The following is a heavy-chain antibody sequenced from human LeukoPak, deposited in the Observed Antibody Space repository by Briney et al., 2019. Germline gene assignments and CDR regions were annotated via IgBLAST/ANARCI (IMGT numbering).Heavy chain of an antibody. D-gene: IGHD3-22*01. Sequence: SGGSLRLSCATSGLAVNIIYMGCVRQAPGEGLEWVSVIYAGGSTYYGGSVRGRFTISRDNSMNTLHLQMNSLRAEDTAVYYCAKAYYDTSGRMGGFDYWGQGTLVTVSS. V-gene: IGHV3-53*01. CDR3: AKAYYDTSGRMGGFDY. CDR1: GLAVNIIY. J-gene: IGHJ4*02. CDR2: IYAGGST.